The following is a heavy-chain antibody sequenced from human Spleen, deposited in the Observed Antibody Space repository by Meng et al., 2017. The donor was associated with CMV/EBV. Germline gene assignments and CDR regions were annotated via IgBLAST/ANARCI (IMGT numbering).Heavy chain of an antibody. J-gene: IGHJ4*02. CDR1: GASIRTTNW. CDR2: IYHSGYT. Sequence: VSGASIRTTNWGSEVRQAPGKGLEWIGEIYHSGYTNYNPSLKSRVTISVDNSKHQFSLKMTSVTAADTAVYYCARVNDYGGNCFDYWGLGTLVTVSS. V-gene: IGHV4-4*02. CDR3: ARVNDYGGNCFDY. D-gene: IGHD4-23*01.